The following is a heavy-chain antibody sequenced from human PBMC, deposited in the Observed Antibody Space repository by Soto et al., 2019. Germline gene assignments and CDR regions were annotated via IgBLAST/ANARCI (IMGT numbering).Heavy chain of an antibody. CDR1: EFTFSSYA. CDR3: AKDPSPGYYYYGMDV. CDR2: ISGSGGST. J-gene: IGHJ6*02. V-gene: IGHV3-23*01. Sequence: GGSLRLSCAASEFTFSSYAMSWVRQAPGKGLEWVSAISGSGGSTYYADSVKGRFTISRDNSKNTLYLQMNSLRAEDTAVYYCAKDPSPGYYYYGMDVWGQGTTVTVSS. D-gene: IGHD6-6*01.